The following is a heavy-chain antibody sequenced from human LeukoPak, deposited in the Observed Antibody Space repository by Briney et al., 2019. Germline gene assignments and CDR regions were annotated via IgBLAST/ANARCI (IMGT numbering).Heavy chain of an antibody. V-gene: IGHV3-21*01. J-gene: IGHJ3*02. Sequence: GGSLRLSCAASGFTFSSYSMNWVRQAPGKGLEWVSSISSSSSYIYYADSVKGRFTISRDNSKNTLYLQMNSLRAEDTAVYYCARVAAALNAFDIWGQGTMVTVSS. CDR2: ISSSSSYI. CDR1: GFTFSSYS. D-gene: IGHD6-13*01. CDR3: ARVAAALNAFDI.